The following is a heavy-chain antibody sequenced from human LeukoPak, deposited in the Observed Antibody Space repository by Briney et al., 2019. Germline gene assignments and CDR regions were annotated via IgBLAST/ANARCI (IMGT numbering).Heavy chain of an antibody. V-gene: IGHV3-30*02. CDR3: AKDRYSTSSTFTINPFDY. CDR2: VRSDGGSE. Sequence: GGSLRLSCATSGFTFNSHGMNWVRQAPGKGLEWVAFVRSDGGSEYYADSVKGRFSISRDNSKRTVDLQMNSLRLEDTAIYYCAKDRYSTSSTFTINPFDYWGQGILVTVSS. J-gene: IGHJ4*02. CDR1: GFTFNSHG. D-gene: IGHD2-2*01.